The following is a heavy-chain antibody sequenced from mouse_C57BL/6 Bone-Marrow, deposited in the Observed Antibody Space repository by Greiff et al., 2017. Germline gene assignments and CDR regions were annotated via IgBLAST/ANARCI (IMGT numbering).Heavy chain of an antibody. CDR1: GYSFTDYN. Sequence: EVQRVESGPELVKPGASVKISCKASGYSFTDYNMNWVKQSNGKSLEWIGVITPNYGTTSYNQKFKGKATLTVDQSSSTAYMQLNSLTSEDSAVYYCARRGLYGNSYYAMDYWGQGTSVTVSS. V-gene: IGHV1-39*01. D-gene: IGHD2-1*01. CDR3: ARRGLYGNSYYAMDY. CDR2: ITPNYGTT. J-gene: IGHJ4*01.